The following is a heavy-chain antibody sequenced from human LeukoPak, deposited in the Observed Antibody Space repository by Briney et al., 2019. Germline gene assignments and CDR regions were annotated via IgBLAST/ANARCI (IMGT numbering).Heavy chain of an antibody. CDR3: ARADILTGLPFDY. V-gene: IGHV3-53*04. D-gene: IGHD3-9*01. CDR2: IYSGGST. J-gene: IGHJ4*02. CDR1: GFTVSSNY. Sequence: GGSLRLSCAASGFTVSSNYMSWVRQAPGKGLEWVSVIYSGGSTYYADSVKGRFTISRHNSRNTLYLQMNSLRAEDTAVYYCARADILTGLPFDYWGQGTLVTVSS.